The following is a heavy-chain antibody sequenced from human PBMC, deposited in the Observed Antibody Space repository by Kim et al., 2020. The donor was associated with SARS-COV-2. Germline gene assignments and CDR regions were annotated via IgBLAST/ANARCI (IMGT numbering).Heavy chain of an antibody. CDR1: GYTFTSYD. V-gene: IGHV1-8*01. D-gene: IGHD4-17*01. J-gene: IGHJ5*02. CDR2: MNPNSGNT. CDR3: ARGIGYLSDFLTVPRYWFDP. Sequence: ASVKVSCKASGYTFTSYDINWVRQATGQGLEWMGWMNPNSGNTGYAQKFQGRVTMTRNTSISTAYMELSSLRSEDTAVYYCARGIGYLSDFLTVPRYWFDPWGQGTLVPVSS.